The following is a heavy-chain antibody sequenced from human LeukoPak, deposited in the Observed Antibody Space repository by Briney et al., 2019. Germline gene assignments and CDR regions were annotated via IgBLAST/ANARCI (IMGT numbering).Heavy chain of an antibody. V-gene: IGHV4-34*01. CDR2: INHSGST. CDR3: ARGGSRGIVATITRGYYYGMHV. Sequence: SETLSLTCAVYGGSFSGYYWSWIRQPPGKGLEWIGEINHSGSTNYNPSLKSRVTISVDTSKNQFSLKLSSVTAADTAVYYCARGGSRGIVATITRGYYYGMHVWGKGTTVTVSS. CDR1: GGSFSGYY. D-gene: IGHD5-12*01. J-gene: IGHJ6*04.